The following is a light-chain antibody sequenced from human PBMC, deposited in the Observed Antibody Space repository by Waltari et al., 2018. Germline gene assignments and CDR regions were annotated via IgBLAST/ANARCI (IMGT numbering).Light chain of an antibody. J-gene: IGKJ2*01. CDR2: AAS. Sequence: DIQMTQSPSPLSASVGDRVSITCRARQTIKIFLNWYQQKLGKAPQLLTYAASSLQSGVPSRFGGSGSGTDFTLTINSLQPYDFATYYCQQSYGSPQTFGQGTKLEI. V-gene: IGKV1-39*01. CDR1: QTIKIF. CDR3: QQSYGSPQT.